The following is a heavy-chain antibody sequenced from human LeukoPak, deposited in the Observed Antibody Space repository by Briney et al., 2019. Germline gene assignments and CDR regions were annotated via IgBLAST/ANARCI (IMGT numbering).Heavy chain of an antibody. Sequence: SVNVSFKASGGTFSSYAISWVRQAPGQGLEWMGRIIPIFGTANYAQKFQGRVTITTDESTSTAYMELSSLRSEDTAVYYCARDPGGDSGSYYAYPFDYWGQGTLVTVSS. J-gene: IGHJ4*02. CDR3: ARDPGGDSGSYYAYPFDY. CDR2: IIPIFGTA. D-gene: IGHD1-26*01. CDR1: GGTFSSYA. V-gene: IGHV1-69*05.